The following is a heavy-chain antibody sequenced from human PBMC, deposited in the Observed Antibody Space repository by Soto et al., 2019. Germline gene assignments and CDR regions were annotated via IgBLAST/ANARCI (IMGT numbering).Heavy chain of an antibody. CDR3: ATRKRGTSFDY. CDR1: GFTFSSYW. CDR2: IKEDGSVK. Sequence: SLRLSCAASGFTFSSYWMSWVRQAPGKGPEWVAIIKEDGSVKSYVGSVKGRFTISRDNARNSLYLQMNSLRAEDTAVYYCATRKRGTSFDYWGQGTQVTVSS. J-gene: IGHJ4*02. D-gene: IGHD1-7*01. V-gene: IGHV3-7*05.